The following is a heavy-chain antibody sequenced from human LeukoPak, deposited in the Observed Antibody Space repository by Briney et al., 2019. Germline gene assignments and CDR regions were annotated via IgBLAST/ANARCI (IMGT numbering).Heavy chain of an antibody. CDR1: GGSVTSTNW. J-gene: IGHJ4*02. CDR2: VHLDGST. CDR3: AREGGFYRPLDY. V-gene: IGHV4-4*02. D-gene: IGHD3-16*01. Sequence: SETLSLTCDVSGGSVTSTNWWTWVRQPPGKGLEWIGEVHLDGSTNYNPSLKSRLIMSVDLPENHISLNLTSVTAAHTAVYYCAREGGFYRPLDYSGQGTLVTVSS.